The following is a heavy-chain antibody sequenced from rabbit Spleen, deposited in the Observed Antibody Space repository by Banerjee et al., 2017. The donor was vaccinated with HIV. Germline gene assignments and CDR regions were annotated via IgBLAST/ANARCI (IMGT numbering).Heavy chain of an antibody. CDR2: INADTGKS. V-gene: IGHV1S45*01. D-gene: IGHD4-1*01. CDR3: ARDLAGVTGWNFYL. CDR1: GFSFSGSYY. Sequence: QEQLEESGGRLVTPGGSLTLTCTVSGFSFSGSYYMCWVRQGPGKGLEWIACINADTGKSVYASWATGRFTVSRTSSTTVTLQMTSLTAADRATYFCARDLAGVTGWNFYLWGPGTLVTVS. J-gene: IGHJ4*01.